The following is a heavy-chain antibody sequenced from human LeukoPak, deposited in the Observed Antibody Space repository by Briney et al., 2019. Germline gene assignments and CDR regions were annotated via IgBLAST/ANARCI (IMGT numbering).Heavy chain of an antibody. CDR1: GFTFSSYS. D-gene: IGHD3-22*01. V-gene: IGHV3-21*01. Sequence: GGSLRLSCAASGFTFSSYSMNWVRRAPGKGLEWVSSISSSSSYIYYADSVKGRFSISRDNAKNSLYLQMNSLRAEDTAVYYCARVHDSSGYYYGVDYWGQGTLVTVSS. CDR3: ARVHDSSGYYYGVDY. CDR2: ISSSSSYI. J-gene: IGHJ4*02.